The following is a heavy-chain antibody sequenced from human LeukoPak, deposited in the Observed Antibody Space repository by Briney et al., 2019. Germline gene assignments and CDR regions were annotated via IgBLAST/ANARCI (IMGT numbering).Heavy chain of an antibody. D-gene: IGHD3-10*01. CDR3: ARGGLLLWFGELRLSQNWFDP. CDR2: INAGNGNT. J-gene: IGHJ5*02. CDR1: GYTFTSYA. Sequence: ASVKVSCKASGYTFTSYAMHWVRQAPGQRLEWMGWINAGNGNTKYSQKFQGRVTMTRDTSTSTVYMELGSLRSEDTAVYYCARGGLLLWFGELRLSQNWFDPWGQGTLVTVSS. V-gene: IGHV1-3*01.